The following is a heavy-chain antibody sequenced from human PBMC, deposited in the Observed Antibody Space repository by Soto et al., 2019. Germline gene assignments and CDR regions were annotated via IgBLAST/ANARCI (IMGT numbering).Heavy chain of an antibody. Sequence: EVQLLESGGGLVQPGGSLRLSCAASGFTFRSYAMSWVRQAPGKGLEWVSAISGSGGSTYYADSVKGRFTISRDNSKNTLYLQMNSLRAEDTAVYYCAKDPMALWESGHFDYWGQGTLVTVSS. CDR1: GFTFRSYA. CDR3: AKDPMALWESGHFDY. J-gene: IGHJ4*02. CDR2: ISGSGGST. V-gene: IGHV3-23*01. D-gene: IGHD1-26*01.